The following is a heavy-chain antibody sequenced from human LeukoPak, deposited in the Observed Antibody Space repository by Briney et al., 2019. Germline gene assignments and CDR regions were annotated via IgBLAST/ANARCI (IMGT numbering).Heavy chain of an antibody. CDR1: GFIFSDFS. J-gene: IGHJ4*02. V-gene: IGHV3-7*01. CDR3: ARPRGCGTSRCNNFDY. D-gene: IGHD2-21*01. Sequence: GGSLRLSCAVSGFIFSDFSMSWVRQAPGKGLEWVAKMNEYGSEIFYVDSVKGRFTISRDNAKNSLYLQMNRLRAEDTAVYYCARPRGCGTSRCNNFDYWGQGTLVTVPS. CDR2: MNEYGSEI.